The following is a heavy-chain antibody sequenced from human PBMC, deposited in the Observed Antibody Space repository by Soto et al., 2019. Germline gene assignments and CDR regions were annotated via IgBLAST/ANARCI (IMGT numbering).Heavy chain of an antibody. CDR2: IVVGSGNT. J-gene: IGHJ6*02. CDR1: GFTFTSSA. Sequence: SVKVSCKASGFTFTSSAMQWVRQARGQRLEWIGWIVVGSGNTNYAQKFQERVTFTRDMSTSTAYMELRSLSSEDTAVYYCAAVSPEYDYGMDVWGQGTTVTVSS. CDR3: AAVSPEYDYGMDV. V-gene: IGHV1-58*02.